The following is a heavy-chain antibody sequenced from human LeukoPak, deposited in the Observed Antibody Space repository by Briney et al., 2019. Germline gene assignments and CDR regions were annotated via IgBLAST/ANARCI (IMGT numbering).Heavy chain of an antibody. CDR3: ARGRGAARPFEDWFDP. D-gene: IGHD6-6*01. Sequence: GASVKVSCKASGYTFTSYDINWVRRATGQGLEWMGWMNPNSGNTGYAQKFQGRVTMTRNTSISTAYMELSSLRSEDTAVYYCARGRGAARPFEDWFDPWGQGTLVTVSS. J-gene: IGHJ5*02. CDR2: MNPNSGNT. CDR1: GYTFTSYD. V-gene: IGHV1-8*02.